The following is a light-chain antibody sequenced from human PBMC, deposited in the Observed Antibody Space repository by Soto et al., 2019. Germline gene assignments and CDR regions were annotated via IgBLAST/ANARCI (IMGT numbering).Light chain of an antibody. CDR1: TSDIGGFNY. J-gene: IGLJ2*01. CDR2: EVN. CDR3: TSYSSSSTYVL. V-gene: IGLV2-14*01. Sequence: QSVLTQPASVSGSPGQSITISCTGTTSDIGGFNYVSWYQQHPGKAPKLMIYEVNNRPSGVSNRFSGSKSGNTASLTISGLPAEDEADYYCTSYSSSSTYVLFGGGTKLTVL.